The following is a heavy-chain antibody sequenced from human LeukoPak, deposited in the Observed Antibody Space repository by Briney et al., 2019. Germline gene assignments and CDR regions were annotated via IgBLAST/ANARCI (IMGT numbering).Heavy chain of an antibody. J-gene: IGHJ4*02. Sequence: PEASVKVSCKASGYTFTSYGINWVRQAPGQGLEWMGWISAYNGDTNYAQKLQGRVTMTTDTSTSTAYMELRSLRSDDTAVYYCARDSVPSLPAXXXPDYWGQGTLVTVSS. CDR3: ARDSVPSLPAXXXPDY. V-gene: IGHV1-18*01. CDR2: ISAYNGDT. CDR1: GYTFTSYG. D-gene: IGHD2-2*01.